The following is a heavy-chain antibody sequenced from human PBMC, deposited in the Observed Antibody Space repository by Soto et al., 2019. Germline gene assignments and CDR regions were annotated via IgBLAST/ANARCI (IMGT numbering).Heavy chain of an antibody. CDR1: GYIFSKYW. CDR3: VVYSSSSGRHFDY. J-gene: IGHJ4*02. V-gene: IGHV5-51*01. CDR2: IYPGDSDT. D-gene: IGHD6-6*01. Sequence: HGASLKISCKSSGYIFSKYWIGWVRQMPGKGLEWMGIIYPGDSDTRYSPSFQGQVTISADKSITTAYLQWRSLKASDTAIYYCVVYSSSSGRHFDYWGQGTLVTVSS.